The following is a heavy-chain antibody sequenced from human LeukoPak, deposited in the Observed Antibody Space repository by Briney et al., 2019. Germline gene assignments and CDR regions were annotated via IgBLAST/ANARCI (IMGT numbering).Heavy chain of an antibody. CDR3: AKAPSWNDFYFDY. Sequence: PSRSLTLSCAASGFTINDYAMHWIRQAPGKGLEWVSDINWNSGSIGYADSMTGRYTLSRNYANNSLYLQMHRLRAEDTALYYWAKAPSWNDFYFDYWGQGTLVTVSS. V-gene: IGHV3-9*01. J-gene: IGHJ4*02. CDR1: GFTINDYA. D-gene: IGHD1-1*01. CDR2: INWNSGSI.